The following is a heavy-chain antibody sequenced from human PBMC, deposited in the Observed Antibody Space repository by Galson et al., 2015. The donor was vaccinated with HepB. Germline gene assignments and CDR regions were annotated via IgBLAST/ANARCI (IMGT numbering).Heavy chain of an antibody. CDR3: ARRRGYCSGGTCFGAFDI. CDR1: GFTFSSCR. D-gene: IGHD2-15*01. V-gene: IGHV3-21*01. Sequence: SLRLSCAASGFTFSSCRMGWVRQAPGKGLEWVSSISSTSTYIYYADSVKGRFTISRDNAKNSLYLQMNSLRAEDTAVYYCARRRGYCSGGTCFGAFDIWGQGTMVTVSS. J-gene: IGHJ3*02. CDR2: ISSTSTYI.